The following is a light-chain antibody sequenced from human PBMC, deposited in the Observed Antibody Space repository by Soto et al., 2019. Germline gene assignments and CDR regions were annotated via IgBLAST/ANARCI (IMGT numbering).Light chain of an antibody. CDR1: QDISSY. CDR3: QQRHSYPIT. V-gene: IGKV1-9*01. Sequence: DIQLTQSPSFLSASVGDRVTVTCRASQDISSYLAWYQQKPGKAPKLLIHTASTLQSGVPSRFSGSGSGAEFTLTISSLQPEDFATYYCQQRHSYPITFGQGTRLEMK. CDR2: TAS. J-gene: IGKJ5*01.